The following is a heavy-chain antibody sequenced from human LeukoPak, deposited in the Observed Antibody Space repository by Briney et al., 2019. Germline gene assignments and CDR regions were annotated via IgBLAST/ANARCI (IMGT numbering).Heavy chain of an antibody. V-gene: IGHV3-23*01. Sequence: GGSLRLSCAVSGFTFSSSAMTWVRQAPGKGLEWVSVISGGGGSTYYADSVKGRFTISRDNSKNTLYLQMNSLRAEDTAVYYCAKRAGGAALQYYYYGVGVWGQGTTVTVSS. J-gene: IGHJ6*02. CDR3: AKRAGGAALQYYYYGVGV. CDR2: ISGGGGST. D-gene: IGHD6-13*01. CDR1: GFTFSSSA.